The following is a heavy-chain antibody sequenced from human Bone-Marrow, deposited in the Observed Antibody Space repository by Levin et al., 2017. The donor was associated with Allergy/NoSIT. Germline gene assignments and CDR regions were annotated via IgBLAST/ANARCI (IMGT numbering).Heavy chain of an antibody. Sequence: SVKVSCKASGGTFSSYTISWVRQAPGQGLEWMGRIIPILGIANYAQKFQGRVTITADKSTSTAYMELSSLRSEDTAVYYCARGPPCSSTSCYADLGYYFDYWGQGTLVTVSS. CDR1: GGTFSSYT. D-gene: IGHD2-2*01. J-gene: IGHJ4*02. CDR3: ARGPPCSSTSCYADLGYYFDY. CDR2: IIPILGIA. V-gene: IGHV1-69*02.